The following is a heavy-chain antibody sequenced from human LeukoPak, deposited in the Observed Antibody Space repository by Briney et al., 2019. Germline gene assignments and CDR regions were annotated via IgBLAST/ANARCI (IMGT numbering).Heavy chain of an antibody. CDR1: GFTFSSYA. Sequence: GGSLRLSCIGSGFTFSSYAMSWVRQAPGKGLEWVSAISGNSDSTDYADSVKGRFTISRDNSKNTLYMQMNSLRVEDTAVYYCAKGVVVAPDVTPFDYWGQGTLVTVSS. CDR3: AKGVVVAPDVTPFDY. D-gene: IGHD2-2*01. CDR2: ISGNSDST. J-gene: IGHJ4*02. V-gene: IGHV3-23*01.